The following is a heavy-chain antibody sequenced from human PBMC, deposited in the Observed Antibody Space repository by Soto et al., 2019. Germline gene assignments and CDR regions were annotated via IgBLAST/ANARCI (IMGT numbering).Heavy chain of an antibody. CDR2: IYYSGST. V-gene: IGHV4-30-4*01. J-gene: IGHJ5*02. Sequence: QVQLQESGPGLVKPSQTLSLTCTVSGGSISSGDYYWSWIRQPPGKGLGWIGYIYYSGSTYYNPSLKSRVTVSVDTSTNQFSLKLSSVTAADTAVYYCARAMVVTQNGFDPWGQGTLVTVSS. CDR3: ARAMVVTQNGFDP. CDR1: GGSISSGDYY. D-gene: IGHD2-21*02.